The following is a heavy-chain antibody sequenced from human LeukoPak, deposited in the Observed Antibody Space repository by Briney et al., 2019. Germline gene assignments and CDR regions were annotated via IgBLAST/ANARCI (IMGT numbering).Heavy chain of an antibody. J-gene: IGHJ4*02. CDR3: ARDRVRGNSNPFFDY. Sequence: SQTLSLTCTVSGGSISSGGYYWSWIRQPPGKGLEWIGYIYYSGSTNYNPSLKSRVTISVDTSKNQFSLKLSSVTAADTAVYYCARDRVRGNSNPFFDYWGQGTLVTVSS. D-gene: IGHD4-11*01. V-gene: IGHV4-61*08. CDR2: IYYSGST. CDR1: GGSISSGGYY.